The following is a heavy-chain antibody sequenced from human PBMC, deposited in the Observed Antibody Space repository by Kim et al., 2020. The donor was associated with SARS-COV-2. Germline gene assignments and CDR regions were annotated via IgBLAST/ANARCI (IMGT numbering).Heavy chain of an antibody. CDR3: ARDRLVVETATRYDTVV. J-gene: IGHJ6*02. V-gene: IGHV4-34*01. CDR1: SGAFSGYY. CDR2: INHRGTT. Sequence: TETLSLTCGVYSGAFSGYYWSWFRQISGKGLEWIGEINHRGTTNYNPSLKGRAVISVDTSKRQFSLKMKSMTAADTAVFYCARDRLVVETATRYDTVVWGQGTTVTVSS. D-gene: IGHD2-21*02.